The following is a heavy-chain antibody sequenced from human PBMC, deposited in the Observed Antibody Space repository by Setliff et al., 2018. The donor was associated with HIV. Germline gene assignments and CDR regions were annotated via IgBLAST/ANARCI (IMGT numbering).Heavy chain of an antibody. D-gene: IGHD6-6*01. Sequence: LRLSCAASGFTFNSYWVYWVRQAPGKGLVWVALIRFDGSDKYYSDSVKGRFTISRDNSKNTLYLQMNSLRTEDTAVYYCAKNRPYGMDVWGQGTTVTVFS. CDR3: AKNRPYGMDV. CDR1: GFTFNSYW. J-gene: IGHJ6*02. V-gene: IGHV3-30*02. CDR2: IRFDGSDK.